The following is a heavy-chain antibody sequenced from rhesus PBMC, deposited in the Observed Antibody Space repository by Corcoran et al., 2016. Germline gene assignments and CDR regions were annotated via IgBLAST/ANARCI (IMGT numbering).Heavy chain of an antibody. D-gene: IGHD6-31*01. Sequence: QVQLQESGPGLVKPSETLSLTCAVSGGSISDDYYWSWIRQPPGKGLEWIGYIYGSGGGTNYKPSLKNRVTISIDTSKNQFSLKLSSVTAADTAVYYCARYSSGWDFDYWGQGVLVTVSS. J-gene: IGHJ4*01. CDR3: ARYSSGWDFDY. CDR2: IYGSGGGT. CDR1: GGSISDDYY. V-gene: IGHV4-106*01.